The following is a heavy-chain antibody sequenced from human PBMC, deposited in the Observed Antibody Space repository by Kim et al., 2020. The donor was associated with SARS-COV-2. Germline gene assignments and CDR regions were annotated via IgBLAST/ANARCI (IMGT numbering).Heavy chain of an antibody. J-gene: IGHJ4*02. D-gene: IGHD3-10*01. CDR1: GFTLSRHG. CDR2: INQDGTEK. Sequence: GGSLRLSCVASGFTLSRHGMTWVRQAPGKGLEWLVNINQDGTEKDYVDSVKGRFTISRDNAKNTLFLQINSLRAEDTALYYCAAAYDNGWSWDFDYRGQGTLVTVSS. CDR3: AAAYDNGWSWDFDY. V-gene: IGHV3-7*03.